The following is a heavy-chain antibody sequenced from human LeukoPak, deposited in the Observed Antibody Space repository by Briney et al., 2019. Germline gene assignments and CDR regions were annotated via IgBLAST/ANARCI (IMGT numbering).Heavy chain of an antibody. CDR1: GGSISSYY. J-gene: IGHJ6*03. CDR2: IYYSGST. CDR3: ARRAADYSNNYYYYYMDV. Sequence: SETLSLTCIVSGGSISSYYWSWIRQAPGKGLEWIGYIYYSGSTNYNPSLKSRVTISVDTSKNQFSLKLSSVTAADTAVYYCARRAADYSNNYYYYYMDVWGKGTTLTVSS. V-gene: IGHV4-59*01. D-gene: IGHD4-11*01.